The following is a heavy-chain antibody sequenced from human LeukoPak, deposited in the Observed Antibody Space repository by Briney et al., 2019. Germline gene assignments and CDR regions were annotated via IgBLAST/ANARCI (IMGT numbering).Heavy chain of an antibody. V-gene: IGHV3-74*01. CDR2: INTDDGLI. CDR3: ARGVTRGASASGY. D-gene: IGHD4-11*01. J-gene: IGHJ4*02. Sequence: PGGSLRLSCVASGYTFNTYWMHWVRQAPGKGLVWLSLINTDDGLINYADSVKGRFTISRDNAKNTLYLQMNNLGAEDTAVYFCARGVTRGASASGYWGQGTLVAVSS. CDR1: GYTFNTYW.